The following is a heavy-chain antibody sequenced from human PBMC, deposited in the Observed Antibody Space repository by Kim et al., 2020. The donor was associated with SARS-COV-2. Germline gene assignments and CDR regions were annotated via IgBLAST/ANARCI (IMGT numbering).Heavy chain of an antibody. Sequence: ASVKVSCKASGYTFTSYGISWVRQAPGQGLEWMGWISAYNGNTNYAQKLQGRVTMTTDTSTSTAYMELRSLRSDDTAVYYCARSLIGKGSSGRALGVHWFDPWGEGTLVTVSS. CDR1: GYTFTSYG. CDR3: ARSLIGKGSSGRALGVHWFDP. CDR2: ISAYNGNT. J-gene: IGHJ5*02. D-gene: IGHD6-19*01. V-gene: IGHV1-18*01.